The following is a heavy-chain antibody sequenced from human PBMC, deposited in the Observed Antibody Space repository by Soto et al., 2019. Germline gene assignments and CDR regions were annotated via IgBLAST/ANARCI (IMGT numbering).Heavy chain of an antibody. CDR2: IKQVGRDK. V-gene: IGHV3-7*05. Sequence: EVQLVESGGGLVQPGWSLRLSCAASGLTFSSYWMSWVRQAPGKGLEWVANIKQVGRDKYYVDSVKGRFTISRDNAKNSRYLQTNSLTAEDTAIYYCAKVKSLAGQEWGQGTLVTVSS. CDR3: AKVKSLAGQE. J-gene: IGHJ4*02. CDR1: GLTFSSYW. D-gene: IGHD6-6*01.